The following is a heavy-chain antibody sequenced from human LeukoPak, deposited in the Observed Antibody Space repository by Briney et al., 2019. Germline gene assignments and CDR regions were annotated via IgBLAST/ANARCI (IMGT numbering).Heavy chain of an antibody. Sequence: ASVKVSCKASGYTFTSYGISWVRQAPGQGLAWMGWISAYNGNTNYAQKLQGRVTMTTDTSTSTAYMELRSLRSDDTAVYYCARWQQQLVDFDYWGQGTLVTVSS. CDR2: ISAYNGNT. D-gene: IGHD6-13*01. J-gene: IGHJ4*02. V-gene: IGHV1-18*01. CDR1: GYTFTSYG. CDR3: ARWQQQLVDFDY.